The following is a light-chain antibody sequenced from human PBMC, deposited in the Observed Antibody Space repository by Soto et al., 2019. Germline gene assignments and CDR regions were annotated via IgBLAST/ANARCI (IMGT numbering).Light chain of an antibody. CDR1: RTDIGGYNY. CDR3: YSYRSTTTLV. Sequence: QSALTQPASVSGSLGQSITISCTGTRTDIGGYNYVSWYQQYPGKAPKLLIYEVRNRPSGISNRFSGSKSGNTASLTISGLQPEDEADYFCYSYRSTTTLVFGTGTKLTVL. CDR2: EVR. V-gene: IGLV2-14*01. J-gene: IGLJ1*01.